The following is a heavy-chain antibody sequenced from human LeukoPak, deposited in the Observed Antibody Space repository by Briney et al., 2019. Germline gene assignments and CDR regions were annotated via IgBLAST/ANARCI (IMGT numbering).Heavy chain of an antibody. CDR3: ARDSSGWSPLFDY. CDR2: ISYSGST. J-gene: IGHJ4*02. CDR1: GVSISSYY. Sequence: PSETLSLTCTVSGVSISSYYWSWIRQPPGKGLEWIGYISYSGSTNYNPSLKSRVTISIDTSKNQFSLRLSSVTAADTAVYYCARDSSGWSPLFDYWGQGTLVTVSS. V-gene: IGHV4-59*01. D-gene: IGHD6-19*01.